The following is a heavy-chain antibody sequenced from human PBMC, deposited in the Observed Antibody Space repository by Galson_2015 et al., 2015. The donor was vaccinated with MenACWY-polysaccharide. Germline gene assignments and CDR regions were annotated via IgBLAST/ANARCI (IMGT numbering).Heavy chain of an antibody. CDR3: ARDSGGLYSYANSYFDS. V-gene: IGHV1-3*01. D-gene: IGHD3-10*01. J-gene: IGHJ4*02. CDR1: GYTFTSNA. CDR2: INAANGNT. Sequence: SVKVSCKASGYTFTSNAVHWVRQAPGQRLEWMGWINAANGNTKYSQKFQGRVTITRDTSANTAYMDLSSLRSEDTAVYYCARDSGGLYSYANSYFDSWGQGTLVTVSS.